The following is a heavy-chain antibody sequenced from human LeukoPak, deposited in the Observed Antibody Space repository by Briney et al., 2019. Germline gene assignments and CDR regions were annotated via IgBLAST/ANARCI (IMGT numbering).Heavy chain of an antibody. CDR3: ASAYGGLLDY. Sequence: PGGSLRLSCAASGFTFSSYEMNWVRQAPGKGLEWISYISSSSSTIYYADSVKGRFTLSRDNAKNSLYLKMKSLRAEDTAVYYCASAYGGLLDYWGQGTLVTVSS. V-gene: IGHV3-48*03. CDR1: GFTFSSYE. CDR2: ISSSSSTI. D-gene: IGHD3-16*01. J-gene: IGHJ4*02.